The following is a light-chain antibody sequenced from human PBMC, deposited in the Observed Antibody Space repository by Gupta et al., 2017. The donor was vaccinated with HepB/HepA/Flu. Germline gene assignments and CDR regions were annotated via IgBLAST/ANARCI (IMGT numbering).Light chain of an antibody. CDR3: QVWDSSSDHWV. V-gene: IGLV3-21*04. CDR2: YDS. J-gene: IGLJ3*02. Sequence: SYVLTPPPSVSVAPGKTARITCGGNNIGSKSVHWYQQKPGQAPVLVIYYDSDRPSGIPERFSGSNSGNTATLTISRFEAGDEADYYCQVWDSSSDHWVFGGGTKLTVL. CDR1: NIGSKS.